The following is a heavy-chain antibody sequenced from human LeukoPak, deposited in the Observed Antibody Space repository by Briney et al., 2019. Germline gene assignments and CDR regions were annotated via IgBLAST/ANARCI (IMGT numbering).Heavy chain of an antibody. CDR2: IYYSGST. Sequence: SETLSLTCSVSGDSISSYYWSWIRQPPGKGLEWIGYIYYSGSTNYNPSLTSRVTISVDTSKNQFSLKLNSVTAEDTAVYYCARHSRTYYDFDYWGQGTLVTVSS. V-gene: IGHV4-59*08. CDR1: GDSISSYY. CDR3: ARHSRTYYDFDY. D-gene: IGHD1-26*01. J-gene: IGHJ4*02.